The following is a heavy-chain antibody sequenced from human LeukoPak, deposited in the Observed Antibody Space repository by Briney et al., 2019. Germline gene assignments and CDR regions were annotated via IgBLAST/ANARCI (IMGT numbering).Heavy chain of an antibody. CDR2: ISYDGSNK. D-gene: IGHD6-19*01. V-gene: IGHV3-30*18. CDR1: GFTFSSYG. CDR3: AKDRGYSSGWPTYYFDY. J-gene: IGHJ4*02. Sequence: PRRSLRLSCAASGFTFSSYGMHWVRQAPGKGLEWVAVISYDGSNKYYADSVKGRFTISRDNSKNTLYLQMNSLRAEDTAVYYCAKDRGYSSGWPTYYFDYWGQGTLVTVSS.